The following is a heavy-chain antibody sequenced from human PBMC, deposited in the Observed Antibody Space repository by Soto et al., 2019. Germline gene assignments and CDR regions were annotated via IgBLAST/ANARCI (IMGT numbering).Heavy chain of an antibody. J-gene: IGHJ4*02. D-gene: IGHD3-22*01. CDR3: ARHPYDSSGYYAGRFDY. Sequence: SETLSLTCAVSSGSIDNVYWWSWVRQSPGKGLEWIGETSHDGVTNYNPSLEGRVTISIDTSKNQFSLKLNSVTAADTAVYYCARHPYDSSGYYAGRFDYWGQGTLVTVSS. CDR1: SGSIDNVYW. V-gene: IGHV4-4*02. CDR2: TSHDGVT.